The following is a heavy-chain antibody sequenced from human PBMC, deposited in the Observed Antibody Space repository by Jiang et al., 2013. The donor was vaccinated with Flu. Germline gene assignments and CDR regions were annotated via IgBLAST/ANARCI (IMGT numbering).Heavy chain of an antibody. D-gene: IGHD3-22*01. CDR1: GGSISSYY. CDR3: ARASYDSSGYYYYYYGMDV. J-gene: IGHJ6*02. Sequence: GSGLVKPSETLSLTCTVSGGSISSYYWSWIRQPPGKGLEWIGYIYYSGSTNYNPSLKSRVTISVDTSKNQFSLKLSSVTAADTAVYYCARASYDSSGYYYYYYGMDVWGQGTTVTVSS. CDR2: IYYSGST. V-gene: IGHV4-59*01.